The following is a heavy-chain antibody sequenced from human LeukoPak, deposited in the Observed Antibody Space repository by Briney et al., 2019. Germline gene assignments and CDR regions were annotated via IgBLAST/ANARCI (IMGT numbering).Heavy chain of an antibody. J-gene: IGHJ5*02. D-gene: IGHD2-15*01. CDR2: IYYSGST. V-gene: IGHV4-59*01. Sequence: SETLSLTCAVYGGSFSGYYWSWIRQPPGKGLEWIGYIYYSGSTNYNPSLKSRVTISVDTSKNQFSLKLSSVTAADTAVYYCARADCSGGSCYSGDWFDPWGQGTLVTVSS. CDR1: GGSFSGYY. CDR3: ARADCSGGSCYSGDWFDP.